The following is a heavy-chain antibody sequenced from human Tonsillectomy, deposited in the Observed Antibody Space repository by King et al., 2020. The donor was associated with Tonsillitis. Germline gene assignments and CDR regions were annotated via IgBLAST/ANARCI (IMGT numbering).Heavy chain of an antibody. J-gene: IGHJ5*02. D-gene: IGHD3-22*01. Sequence: VQLQQWGAGLLKPSETLSLTCAVYGGSFSGYYWSWIRQPPGKGLEWIGKINHSGSTNYNPSLKSRVTISVDTAKNQFSLKLSSVTAADTAVYYWASWGADDSSGYNWFDPWGQGTLVTVSS. V-gene: IGHV4-34*01. CDR2: INHSGST. CDR1: GGSFSGYY. CDR3: ASWGADDSSGYNWFDP.